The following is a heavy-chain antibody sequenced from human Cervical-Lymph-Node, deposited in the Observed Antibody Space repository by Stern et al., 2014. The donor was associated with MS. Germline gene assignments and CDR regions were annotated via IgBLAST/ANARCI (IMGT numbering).Heavy chain of an antibody. CDR3: ARLSTAVDF. CDR2: ISHSGDT. CDR1: GGSISSRY. Sequence: QVQLQESGPGLVKPSETLSLTCAVSGGSISSRYWGWIRPPPGKGLEWIGLISHSGDTKYNPSLKSRVTISLDPSKNQFSLKVTSVTAADTAVYYCARLSTAVDFWGQGTLVTVSS. V-gene: IGHV4-59*08. J-gene: IGHJ4*02.